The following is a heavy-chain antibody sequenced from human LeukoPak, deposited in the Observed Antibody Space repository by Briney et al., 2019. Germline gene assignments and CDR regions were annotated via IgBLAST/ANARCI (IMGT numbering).Heavy chain of an antibody. D-gene: IGHD3-22*01. CDR1: GFTFSSYG. V-gene: IGHV3-23*01. CDR3: ARDYYDSSGSSWFDP. CDR2: ISGGAAST. Sequence: GGSLRLSCAASGFTFSSYGMSWVRQAPGKGLEWVSAISGGAASTNYADTVKGRFTISRDSAKNSLYLQMNSLRAKDTALYYCARDYYDSSGSSWFDPWGQGTLVTVSS. J-gene: IGHJ5*02.